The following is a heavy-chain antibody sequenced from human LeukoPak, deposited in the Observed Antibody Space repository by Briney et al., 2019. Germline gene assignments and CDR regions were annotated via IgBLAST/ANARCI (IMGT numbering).Heavy chain of an antibody. CDR3: ARDLNFWSGYPKGAFDI. V-gene: IGHV1-2*02. D-gene: IGHD3-3*01. Sequence: GASVKVSCKASGYTFTGYYMHWVRQAPGQGLEWMGWISPNSGGTNYAQKFQGRVTMTRDTSISTAYMELSRLRSDDTAVYYCARDLNFWSGYPKGAFDIWGQGTMVTVSS. CDR2: ISPNSGGT. J-gene: IGHJ3*02. CDR1: GYTFTGYY.